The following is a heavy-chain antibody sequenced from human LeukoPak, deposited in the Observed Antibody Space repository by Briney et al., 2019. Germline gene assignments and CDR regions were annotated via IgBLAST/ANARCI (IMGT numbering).Heavy chain of an antibody. Sequence: GASLRLSCAASGFTFSNYAMSWVRQAPGKGLEGVSAITGSGGSTYYADSGKGRFTISRDNSKNTLYLKMNSLRAAATAVYYCAKWGDYDVLTGYYDPDYWGQGTLVTVSS. CDR1: GFTFSNYA. D-gene: IGHD3-9*01. CDR2: ITGSGGST. J-gene: IGHJ4*02. V-gene: IGHV3-23*01. CDR3: AKWGDYDVLTGYYDPDY.